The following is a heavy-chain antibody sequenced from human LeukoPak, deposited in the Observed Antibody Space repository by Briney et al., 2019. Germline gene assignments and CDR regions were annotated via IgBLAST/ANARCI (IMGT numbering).Heavy chain of an antibody. D-gene: IGHD6-13*01. Sequence: GRSLRLSCAASGFTFSIFAMSWVSQAPGKGLEWVSGISGSGGSTYYADSVKGRFTISRDNSKNTLYLQMNSLRAEDTALYYCAKGGGYSSKWKHFDYWGQGTLVTVSS. CDR2: ISGSGGST. V-gene: IGHV3-23*01. CDR1: GFTFSIFA. J-gene: IGHJ4*02. CDR3: AKGGGYSSKWKHFDY.